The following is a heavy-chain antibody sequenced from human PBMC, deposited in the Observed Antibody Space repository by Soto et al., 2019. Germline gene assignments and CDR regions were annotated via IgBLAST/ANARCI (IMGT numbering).Heavy chain of an antibody. CDR1: GFTFSSYG. J-gene: IGHJ4*02. CDR2: IWYDGSNK. Sequence: GVSLRLSCAASGFTFSSYGMHWVRQAPGKGLEWVAVIWYDGSNKYYADSVKGRFTISRDNSKNTLYLQMNSLRAEDTAVYYCARDTRPKSNYVVTFDYWGQGTLVTVSS. D-gene: IGHD4-4*01. V-gene: IGHV3-33*01. CDR3: ARDTRPKSNYVVTFDY.